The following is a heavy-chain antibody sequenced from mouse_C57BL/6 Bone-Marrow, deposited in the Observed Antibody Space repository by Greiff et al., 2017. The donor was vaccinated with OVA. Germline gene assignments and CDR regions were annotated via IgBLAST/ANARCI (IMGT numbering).Heavy chain of an antibody. J-gene: IGHJ2*01. V-gene: IGHV1-59*01. D-gene: IGHD4-1*01. CDR1: GYTFTSYW. CDR2: IDPSDSYT. Sequence: VQLQQPGAELVRPGTSVKLSCKASGYTFTSYWMHWVKQRPGQGLEWIGVIDPSDSYTNYNQKFKGKATLTVDTSSSTAYMQLSSLTSEDSAVYYCARERELGRMGYWGQGTTITVTS. CDR3: ARERELGRMGY.